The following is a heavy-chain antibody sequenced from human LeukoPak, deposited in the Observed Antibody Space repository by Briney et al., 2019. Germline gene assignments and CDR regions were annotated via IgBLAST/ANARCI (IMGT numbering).Heavy chain of an antibody. V-gene: IGHV3-7*04. CDR3: ARGARWLLY. Sequence: GGSLRLSCVASGFTFSDYWMSWVRQAPGKGLEWVANIRQDGSEKYYVDSVKGRFAISRDNAKNSLYLQMNSLRAEDTAVYYCARGARWLLYWGQGTLVTVSS. CDR2: IRQDGSEK. J-gene: IGHJ4*02. CDR1: GFTFSDYW. D-gene: IGHD3-22*01.